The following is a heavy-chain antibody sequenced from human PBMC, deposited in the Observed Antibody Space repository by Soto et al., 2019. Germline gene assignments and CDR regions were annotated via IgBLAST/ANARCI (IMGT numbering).Heavy chain of an antibody. V-gene: IGHV3-9*01. Sequence: EEQLVESGGALVQPGGSLRLSCVASGFTFHDHAMHWVRQVPGKGLEWVSFITWNGGSLAYADSIKGRFTISRDNAKNSLYLQMNSLRAEDTAFYYCTRGYCTVGSCAFDSWGQGTVVTVSS. D-gene: IGHD2-8*02. J-gene: IGHJ3*02. CDR2: ITWNGGSL. CDR1: GFTFHDHA. CDR3: TRGYCTVGSCAFDS.